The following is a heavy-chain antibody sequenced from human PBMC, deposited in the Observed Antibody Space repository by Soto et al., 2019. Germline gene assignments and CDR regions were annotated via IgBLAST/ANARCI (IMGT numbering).Heavy chain of an antibody. CDR2: IYYTGTT. D-gene: IGHD3-22*01. CDR1: GGSISSYY. J-gene: IGHJ5*01. CDR3: ARLGGFYQSLDS. Sequence: PSETRSLTCTVSGGSISSYYWSWFRQPPGKGLEWIGYIYYTGTTTYNPSIKSRVTISVDSSKNQFSLNLTSVSAADTAVYYCARLGGFYQSLDSWGQGTLVTVS. V-gene: IGHV4-59*08.